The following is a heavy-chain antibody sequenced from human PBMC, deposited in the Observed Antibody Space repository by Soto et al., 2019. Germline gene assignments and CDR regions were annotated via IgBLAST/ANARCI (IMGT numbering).Heavy chain of an antibody. Sequence: SSETLSVTCAVYGGSFSGYYWSWIRQPPGKGLEWIGEINHSGSTNYNPSLRSRVTISVDTSKNQISLKVSSVTAADTAVYYCARASADRTGTTFFDYWGQGNRVTVSS. D-gene: IGHD1-1*01. J-gene: IGHJ4*02. CDR3: ARASADRTGTTFFDY. V-gene: IGHV4-34*01. CDR1: GGSFSGYY. CDR2: INHSGST.